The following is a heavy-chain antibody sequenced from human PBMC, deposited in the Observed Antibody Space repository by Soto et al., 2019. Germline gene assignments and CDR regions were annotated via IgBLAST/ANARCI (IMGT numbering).Heavy chain of an antibody. CDR2: IYYSGST. D-gene: IGHD6-13*01. Sequence: PSVSLSLTYTVSGGSISSYSWSWIRQPPGKGLEWIGYIYYSGSTNYNPSLKSRVTITRETSASTAYMELRSLRSEDTAVYYCARDGVWIGYSSSRTPGYWGQGTLVTVSS. CDR1: GGSISSYS. V-gene: IGHV4-59*01. CDR3: ARDGVWIGYSSSRTPGY. J-gene: IGHJ4*02.